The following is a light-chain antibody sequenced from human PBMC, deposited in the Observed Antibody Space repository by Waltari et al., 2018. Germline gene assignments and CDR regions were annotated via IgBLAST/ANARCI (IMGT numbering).Light chain of an antibody. CDR3: SAWDSSGNPYV. V-gene: IGLV10-54*04. CDR2: RNN. Sequence: QAGLTQPPSVSKGLRQTATLTCTGNSNNVGNQGAAWLQQHQGQPPRLLSYRNNNRPSGISERFSASRSGNTASLTITGLQPEDEADYYCSAWDSSGNPYVFGSGTKVTVL. CDR1: SNNVGNQG. J-gene: IGLJ1*01.